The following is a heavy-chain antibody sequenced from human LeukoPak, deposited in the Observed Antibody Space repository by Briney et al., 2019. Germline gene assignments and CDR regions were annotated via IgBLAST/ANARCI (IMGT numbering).Heavy chain of an antibody. J-gene: IGHJ4*02. CDR3: ATWGANHHYDSSGYYSSHFDY. V-gene: IGHV1-24*01. CDR2: FDPEDGET. CDR1: GYTLTELS. D-gene: IGHD3-22*01. Sequence: ASMKVSCKVSGYTLTELSMHWVRQAPGKGLEWMGGFDPEDGETVYAQKFQGRVTMTEDTSTDTAYMELSSLRSEDTAVYYCATWGANHHYDSSGYYSSHFDYWGQGTLVTVSS.